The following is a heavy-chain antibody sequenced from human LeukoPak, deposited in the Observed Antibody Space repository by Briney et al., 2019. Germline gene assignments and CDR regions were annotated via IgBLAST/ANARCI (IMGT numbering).Heavy chain of an antibody. J-gene: IGHJ3*02. CDR2: IYHGGST. CDR1: GGSISTNMW. Sequence: SGTLSLTCSVSGGSISTNMWLSWVRQTPGKGLEWIGEIYHGGSTNYNPSLKSRVTISLDKSKNQFSLKLSSVTAADTAVYYCARDSSIVGTTGAFSICGPGTMVTVSS. CDR3: ARDSSIVGTTGAFSI. V-gene: IGHV4-4*02. D-gene: IGHD1-26*01.